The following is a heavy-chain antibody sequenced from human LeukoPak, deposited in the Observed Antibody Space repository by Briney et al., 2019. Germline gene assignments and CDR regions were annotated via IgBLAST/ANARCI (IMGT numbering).Heavy chain of an antibody. CDR3: ARGYSSLDP. D-gene: IGHD6-19*01. J-gene: IGHJ5*02. Sequence: GGSLRLSCVVSGFSFSTHAMHWVRQAPGKGLEYVAAIPSNGEGTYYANSVEGRFTISRDNSKNTLYLQLGSLRAEDTAVYYCARGYSSLDPWGQGTLVTVSS. V-gene: IGHV3-64*01. CDR1: GFSFSTHA. CDR2: IPSNGEGT.